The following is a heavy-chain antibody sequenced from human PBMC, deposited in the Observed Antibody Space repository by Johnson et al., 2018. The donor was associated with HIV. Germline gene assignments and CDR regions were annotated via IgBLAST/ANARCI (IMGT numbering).Heavy chain of an antibody. CDR2: IYRGGNT. V-gene: IGHV3-NL1*01. CDR3: ATFGGGSFHAFDI. D-gene: IGHD1-26*01. CDR1: GFTFSNYG. Sequence: QVQLVESGGGVVQPGGSLRLSCAASGFTFSNYGMHWVRQAPGKGLEWVSVIYRGGNTYYADPVRGRFTISRDNSKNSLYLQMNSLRAEDTAVYYCATFGGGSFHAFDIWGQGTMVTVSS. J-gene: IGHJ3*02.